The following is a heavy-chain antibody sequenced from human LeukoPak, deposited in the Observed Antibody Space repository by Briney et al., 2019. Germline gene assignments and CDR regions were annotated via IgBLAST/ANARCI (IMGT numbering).Heavy chain of an antibody. CDR3: AKPLMEWLLRGAFDI. Sequence: GGSLRLSCAASGFTFSSYAMSWVRQAPGKGLEWVSAISGSGGSIYYADSVKGRFTISRDNSKNTLYLQMNSLRAEDTAVYYCAKPLMEWLLRGAFDIWGQGTMVTVSS. D-gene: IGHD3-3*01. CDR1: GFTFSSYA. CDR2: ISGSGGSI. V-gene: IGHV3-23*01. J-gene: IGHJ3*02.